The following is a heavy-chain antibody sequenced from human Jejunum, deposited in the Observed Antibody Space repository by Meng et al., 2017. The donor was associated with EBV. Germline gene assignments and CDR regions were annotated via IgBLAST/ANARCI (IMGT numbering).Heavy chain of an antibody. J-gene: IGHJ5*02. CDR1: GGSISTGGYS. Sequence: QLHLQESGSGLVKSSQTLSLTCAVSGGSISTGGYSWNWIRQSPGKGLEWIGYIYHSGSAYYNPSLKSRLILSVDRSRDQFSLELISVTAADTAVYYCARGNSGFDHWGQGPLVTVSS. CDR3: ARGNSGFDH. D-gene: IGHD6-19*01. V-gene: IGHV4-30-2*06. CDR2: IYHSGSA.